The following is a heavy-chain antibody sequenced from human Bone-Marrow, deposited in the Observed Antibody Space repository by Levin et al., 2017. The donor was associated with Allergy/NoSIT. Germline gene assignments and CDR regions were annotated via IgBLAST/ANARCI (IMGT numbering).Heavy chain of an antibody. Sequence: LSGGSLRLSCAASGFTFSNYGMHWVRQAPGKGLEWVAVISYDGSNKYYADSVKGRFTISRDNSKNTLYLQMNSLRAEDTAVYYCAKDRGVTTPSIWGQGTMVTVTS. CDR1: GFTFSNYG. J-gene: IGHJ3*02. D-gene: IGHD4-17*01. V-gene: IGHV3-30*18. CDR2: ISYDGSNK. CDR3: AKDRGVTTPSI.